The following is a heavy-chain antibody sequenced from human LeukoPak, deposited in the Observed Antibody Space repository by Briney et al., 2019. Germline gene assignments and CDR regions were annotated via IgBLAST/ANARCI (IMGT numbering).Heavy chain of an antibody. D-gene: IGHD6-19*01. CDR2: ISWNSGSI. J-gene: IGHJ3*02. V-gene: IGHV3-9*01. Sequence: SLRLSCAASGFTFDDYAMHWVRQAPGKGLEWVSGISWNSGSIGYADSVKGRFTISRDSAKNSLYLQMNSLRAEDTALYYCAKDIWRSSGLDAFDIWGQGTMVTVSS. CDR1: GFTFDDYA. CDR3: AKDIWRSSGLDAFDI.